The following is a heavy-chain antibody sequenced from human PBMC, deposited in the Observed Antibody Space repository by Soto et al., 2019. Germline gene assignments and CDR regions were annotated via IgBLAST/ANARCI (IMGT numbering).Heavy chain of an antibody. J-gene: IGHJ3*02. CDR3: ARDRYQPLLYHVAFDI. V-gene: IGHV3-21*01. D-gene: IGHD2-2*02. CDR2: ISSSSSYI. Sequence: PGGSLRLSCAASGFTFSSYSMNGVRQAPGKGLEWVSSISSSSSYIYYADSVKGRFTISRDNAKNSLYLQMNSLRAEDTAVYYCARDRYQPLLYHVAFDIWGQGTMVTVSS. CDR1: GFTFSSYS.